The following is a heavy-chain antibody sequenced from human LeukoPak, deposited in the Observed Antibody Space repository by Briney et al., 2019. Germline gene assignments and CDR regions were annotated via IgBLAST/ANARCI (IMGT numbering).Heavy chain of an antibody. CDR3: AREVSDYGGNWFDP. CDR2: IYYSGST. D-gene: IGHD4/OR15-4a*01. Sequence: PSETLSLTCTVSGGSISSSTFYWGWIRQPPGKGLEWIGTIYYSGSTFYNPSLKSRVTVSVDTSKNQFSLKLNSVTAADTAVYYCAREVSDYGGNWFDPWGQGTLVTVSS. J-gene: IGHJ5*02. CDR1: GGSISSSTFY. V-gene: IGHV4-39*07.